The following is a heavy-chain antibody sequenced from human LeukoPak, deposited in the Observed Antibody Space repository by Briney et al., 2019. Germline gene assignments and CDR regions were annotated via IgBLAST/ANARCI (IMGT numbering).Heavy chain of an antibody. Sequence: GASVKVSCKASGYTFTSSGISWVRQAPGQGLEWMGWISAYNGNTNYAQKLQGRVTMTTDTSTSTAYMELRSLRSDDTAMYYCARSYYGYCSSTSCLRLDYYYGMDVWGKGTTVTVSS. CDR2: ISAYNGNT. CDR3: ARSYYGYCSSTSCLRLDYYYGMDV. CDR1: GYTFTSSG. J-gene: IGHJ6*04. V-gene: IGHV1-18*04. D-gene: IGHD2-2*01.